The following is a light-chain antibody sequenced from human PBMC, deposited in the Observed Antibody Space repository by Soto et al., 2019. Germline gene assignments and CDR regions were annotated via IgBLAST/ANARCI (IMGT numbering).Light chain of an antibody. CDR3: QQYGRSPFT. J-gene: IGKJ3*01. Sequence: EIVLTQSPGTLSLSPGERATLSCRASQSVSSSYLAWYHQKPGQAPRLLIYGASSRATGIPGRFSGSGSGTAFTLTIIRLEPEDVAVYYCQQYGRSPFTFGPGTKVDIK. V-gene: IGKV3-20*01. CDR1: QSVSSSY. CDR2: GAS.